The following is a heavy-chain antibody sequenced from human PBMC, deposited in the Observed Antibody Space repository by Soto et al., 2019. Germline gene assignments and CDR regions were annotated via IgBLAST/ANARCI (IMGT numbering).Heavy chain of an antibody. J-gene: IGHJ4*02. CDR2: IYHSGST. D-gene: IGHD4-17*01. V-gene: IGHV4-30-2*01. Sequence: PSETLSLTCAVSGGSISSGGYSWSWIRQPPGKGLECIGYIYHSGSTYYNPSLKSRVTISVDRSKNQLSLKLGSVTAADTAVYYCARGKTTVTTFDYWGQGTLVTVS. CDR1: GGSISSGGYS. CDR3: ARGKTTVTTFDY.